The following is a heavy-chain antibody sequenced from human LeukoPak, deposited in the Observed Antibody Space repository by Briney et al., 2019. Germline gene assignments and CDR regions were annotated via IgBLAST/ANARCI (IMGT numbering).Heavy chain of an antibody. CDR1: GFTFSSYW. V-gene: IGHV3-7*01. CDR3: ARDEVGYCSSTSCKFDP. J-gene: IGHJ5*02. Sequence: PGGSLRLSCAASGFTFSSYWMSWVRQAPGKGLEWVANIKQDGSEKYYVDSVKGRFTISRDNAKNSLYLQMNSLRAEDTAVYYCARDEVGYCSSTSCKFDPWGQGTLVTVSS. CDR2: IKQDGSEK. D-gene: IGHD2-2*01.